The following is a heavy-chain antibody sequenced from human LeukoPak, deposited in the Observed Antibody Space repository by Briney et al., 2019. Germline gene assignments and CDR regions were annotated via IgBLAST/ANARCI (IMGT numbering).Heavy chain of an antibody. D-gene: IGHD1-1*01. J-gene: IGHJ6*02. Sequence: ASVKVSCKASGYIFTDYFMHWVRQAPGQGLEWMGWINSNSGGTNYAQKFQGRVTMTRVTSLSAAYMELSRLRSDDTAVYYCARGTGWNLVNYYYYGLDVWGQGTTVTVSS. CDR2: INSNSGGT. CDR3: ARGTGWNLVNYYYYGLDV. CDR1: GYIFTDYF. V-gene: IGHV1-2*02.